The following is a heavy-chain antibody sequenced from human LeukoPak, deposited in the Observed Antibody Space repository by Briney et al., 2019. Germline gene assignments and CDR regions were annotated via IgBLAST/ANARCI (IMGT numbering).Heavy chain of an antibody. CDR3: ARVAVIYYYYMEV. D-gene: IGHD2/OR15-2a*01. CDR1: GFTFSTYW. CDR2: IRQDGSEQ. J-gene: IGHJ6*03. V-gene: IGHV3-7*01. Sequence: GGSLRLSCAASGFTFSTYWMSWVRQAPGKGLEWVANIRQDGSEQYYMDSVKGRFTISRDNAKHSLFLQMNSLRAEDTAVYYCARVAVIYYYYMEVWGKGTTVTVSS.